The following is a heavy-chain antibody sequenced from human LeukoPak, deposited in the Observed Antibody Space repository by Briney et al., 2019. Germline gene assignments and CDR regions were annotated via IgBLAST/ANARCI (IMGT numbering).Heavy chain of an antibody. J-gene: IGHJ6*02. V-gene: IGHV4-61*08. CDR2: IYYSGST. Sequence: SETLSLTCTVSGGSISSGDYYWSWIRQPPGKGLEWIGYIYYSGSTNYNPSLKSRVTISVDTSKNQFSLKLSSVTAADTAVYYCARVPGTNYYYYGMDVWGQGTTVTVSS. D-gene: IGHD1-1*01. CDR1: GGSISSGDYY. CDR3: ARVPGTNYYYYGMDV.